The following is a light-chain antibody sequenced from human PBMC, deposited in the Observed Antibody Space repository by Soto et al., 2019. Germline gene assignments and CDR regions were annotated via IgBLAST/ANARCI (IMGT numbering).Light chain of an antibody. CDR3: QQFNNWPPWT. J-gene: IGKJ1*01. V-gene: IGKV3D-15*01. CDR1: QSVSSSY. CDR2: GAS. Sequence: EIVMTQSPATLSVSPGERATLSCSASQSVSSSYLAWYQQKPGQAPRLLIYGASSRATGIPDRFSGSGSGTEFTLTISGLQSDDFAVYYCQQFNNWPPWTFGQGTKVDIK.